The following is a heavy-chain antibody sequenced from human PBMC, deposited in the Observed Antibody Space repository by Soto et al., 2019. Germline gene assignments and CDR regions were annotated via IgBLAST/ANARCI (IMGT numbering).Heavy chain of an antibody. V-gene: IGHV4-39*01. J-gene: IGHJ6*02. CDR1: GGSLSSSSYY. D-gene: IGHD3-9*01. CDR2: PDYSGST. Sequence: QLQLQESGPGLVKPSETLSLTCTVSGGSLSSSSYYWGWIRQPPGKGLEWIGSPDYSGSTYYNPSPKSRVAISVDTFKNQFTQRLSSVAAADTAVYYCARNLVSPLPRYELLTGYAQGPLMDVRGQGNTVTVSS. CDR3: ARNLVSPLPRYELLTGYAQGPLMDV.